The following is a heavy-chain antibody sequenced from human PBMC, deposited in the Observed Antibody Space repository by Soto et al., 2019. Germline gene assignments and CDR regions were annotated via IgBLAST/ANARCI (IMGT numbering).Heavy chain of an antibody. CDR3: ARDQGRMVPNWFDP. CDR2: IIPILGIA. J-gene: IGHJ5*02. V-gene: IGHV1-69*04. D-gene: IGHD2-8*01. CDR1: GGTFSSYT. Sequence: SVKVSCKASGGTFSSYTISWVRQAPGQGLEWMGRIIPILGIANYAQKFQGRVTITADKSTSTAYMELSSLRSEDTAVYYCARDQGRMVPNWFDPWGQGTLVTVSS.